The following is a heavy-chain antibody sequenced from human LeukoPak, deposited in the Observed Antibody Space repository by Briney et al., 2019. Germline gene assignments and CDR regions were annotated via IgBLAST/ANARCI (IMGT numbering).Heavy chain of an antibody. D-gene: IGHD1-14*01. V-gene: IGHV4-34*01. CDR3: ARGSIPPTD. Sequence: SETLSLTCSVSDGTFSGYYWTWIRQPPGKGLEWIGEINHSGSTNYNPSLTSRVTMSVDTSKNQFSLRLSSVTAADTAVYYCARGSIPPTDWGQGTLVTVSS. J-gene: IGHJ4*02. CDR1: DGTFSGYY. CDR2: INHSGST.